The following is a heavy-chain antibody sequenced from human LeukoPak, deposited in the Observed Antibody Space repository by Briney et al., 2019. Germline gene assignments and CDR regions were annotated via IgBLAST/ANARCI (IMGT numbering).Heavy chain of an antibody. CDR1: GYSFTSYW. CDR2: IYPGDSDT. J-gene: IGHJ6*02. CDR3: ARHGLLWFRDYYYGMDV. Sequence: GESLKISCKGSGYSFTSYWIGWVRQMPGKGLEWMGIIYPGDSDTRYSPSFQGQVTISADKSISTAYLQWSSLKASDTAMYYCARHGLLWFRDYYYGMDVWGQRTTVTVSS. V-gene: IGHV5-51*01. D-gene: IGHD3-10*01.